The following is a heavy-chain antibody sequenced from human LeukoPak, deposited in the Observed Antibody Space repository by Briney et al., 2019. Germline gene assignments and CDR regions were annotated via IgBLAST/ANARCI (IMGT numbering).Heavy chain of an antibody. CDR3: AKRGVVIRVILVGFHKEAYYFDS. Sequence: GGSLRLSCAVSGITLSNYGMSWVRQAPGKGLEWVAGISGSGGSTYYAGSVKGRFTISRDNSKNTLFLQMNSLRAEDTAVYFCAKRGVVIRVILVGFHKEAYYFDSWGQGALVTVSS. V-gene: IGHV3-23*01. CDR1: GITLSNYG. J-gene: IGHJ4*02. D-gene: IGHD3-22*01. CDR2: ISGSGGST.